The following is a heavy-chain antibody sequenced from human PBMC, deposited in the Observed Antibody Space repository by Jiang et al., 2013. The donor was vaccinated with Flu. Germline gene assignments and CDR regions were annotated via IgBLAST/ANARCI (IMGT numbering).Heavy chain of an antibody. J-gene: IGHJ4*02. CDR3: AKDHSFYTFWSGYSHEGNYFDY. Sequence: VQLVESGGGPKQPGGSLRLSCDASGFSFASYAMSWVRQAPGKGLEWVSSISGSGDDTYYAKSVEGRFTVSRDNSKKTLYLQMNNLRADDTAVYYCAKDHSFYTFWSGYSHEGNYFDYWAWESRSPSP. V-gene: IGHV3-23*04. CDR2: ISGSGDDT. D-gene: IGHD3-3*01. CDR1: GFSFASYA.